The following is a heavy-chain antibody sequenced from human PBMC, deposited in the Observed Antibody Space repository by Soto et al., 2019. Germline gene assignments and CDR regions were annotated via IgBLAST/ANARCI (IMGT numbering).Heavy chain of an antibody. Sequence: QVQLVESGGGVVQPGTSLRLSCAASGFTFRSHGMHWVRQAPGKGLEWVAVISNDGKDKYSADSVKGRFTISRDNSENTLYLQMNSLRAEDTAVYYCAKAKDLGAAGYYFDYWGRGTLVTVSS. CDR3: AKAKDLGAAGYYFDY. CDR2: ISNDGKDK. V-gene: IGHV3-30*18. CDR1: GFTFRSHG. D-gene: IGHD6-13*01. J-gene: IGHJ4*02.